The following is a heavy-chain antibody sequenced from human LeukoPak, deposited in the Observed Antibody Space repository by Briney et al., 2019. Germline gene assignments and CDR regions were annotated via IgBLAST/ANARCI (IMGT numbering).Heavy chain of an antibody. V-gene: IGHV3-23*01. J-gene: IGHJ4*02. CDR2: ISNSGADT. Sequence: GGSLRLSCAASGFIFNNYAMSWVRQTPEKGLEWASGISNSGADTYYADSVKGRFTTSRDNSKNTLYLQMNSLRAEDTAVYYCAKGDAAYCTNGICYERTYFFDHWGQGTLVTVSS. CDR1: GFIFNNYA. CDR3: AKGDAAYCTNGICYERTYFFDH. D-gene: IGHD2-8*01.